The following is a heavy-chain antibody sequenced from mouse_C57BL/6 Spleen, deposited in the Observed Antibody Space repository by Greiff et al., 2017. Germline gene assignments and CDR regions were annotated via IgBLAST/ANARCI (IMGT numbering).Heavy chain of an antibody. Sequence: ESGPGLVKPSQSLSLTCSVTGYSITSGYYWNWIRQFPGNKLEWMGYISYDGSNNYNPSLKNRISITRDTSKNQFFLKLNSVTTEDTATYYCARGYDDAMDYWGQGTSVTVSS. CDR3: ARGYDDAMDY. D-gene: IGHD2-12*01. CDR1: GYSITSGYY. J-gene: IGHJ4*01. CDR2: ISYDGSN. V-gene: IGHV3-6*01.